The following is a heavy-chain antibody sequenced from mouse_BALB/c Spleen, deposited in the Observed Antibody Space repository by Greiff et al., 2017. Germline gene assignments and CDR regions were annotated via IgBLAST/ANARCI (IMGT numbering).Heavy chain of an antibody. CDR1: GFSLTSYG. D-gene: IGHD3-1*01. J-gene: IGHJ2*01. Sequence: QVQLKESGPSLVQPSQSLSITCTVSGFSLTSYGVHWVRQSPGKGLEWLGVIWRGGSTDYNAAFMSRLSITKDNSKSQVFLKMNSLQTDDTAMYYCARDGAARATFDYWGQGTTLTVSS. V-gene: IGHV2-5-1*01. CDR3: ARDGAARATFDY. CDR2: IWRGGST.